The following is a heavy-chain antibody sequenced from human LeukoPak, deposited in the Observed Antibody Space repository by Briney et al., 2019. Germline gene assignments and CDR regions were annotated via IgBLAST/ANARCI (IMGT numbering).Heavy chain of an antibody. Sequence: ASVKVSSKASGYTFTDYYMHWVRQAPGQGLEWMGIINPSGGSTSYAQKFQGRVTMTRDTSTSTVYMELSSLRSEDTAVYYCARDSNSGIFDMWGQGTMVTVSS. V-gene: IGHV1-46*01. D-gene: IGHD6-6*01. CDR1: GYTFTDYY. CDR3: ARDSNSGIFDM. J-gene: IGHJ3*02. CDR2: INPSGGST.